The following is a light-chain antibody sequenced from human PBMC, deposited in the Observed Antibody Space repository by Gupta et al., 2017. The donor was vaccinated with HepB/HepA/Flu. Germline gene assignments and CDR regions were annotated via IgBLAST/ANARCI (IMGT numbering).Light chain of an antibody. Sequence: SYELTQPPSVSVSPGQTARITCSGDALPKQYAYWYQQKPGQAPVLVIYKDSERPSGVPERFSGSSSGTTVTLTLSGVQAEDEADYYCQSADSSGTYGVFGGGTKLTVL. CDR3: QSADSSGTYGV. CDR1: ALPKQY. CDR2: KDS. J-gene: IGLJ3*02. V-gene: IGLV3-25*03.